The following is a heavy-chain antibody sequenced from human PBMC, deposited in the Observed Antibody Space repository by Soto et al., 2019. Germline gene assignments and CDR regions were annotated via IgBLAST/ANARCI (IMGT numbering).Heavy chain of an antibody. J-gene: IGHJ4*02. CDR3: ARAPGIITGTTRLDY. Sequence: SETLSLTCSVSGASVSYGSYFWSWIRQPPGKGLEWIGYIYYSGSTNYNPSLKRRVTMSLDTSENQLSLKLISVTAADTAVYYCARAPGIITGTTRLDYWGQGILVTVSS. V-gene: IGHV4-61*01. CDR2: IYYSGST. D-gene: IGHD1-7*01. CDR1: GASVSYGSYF.